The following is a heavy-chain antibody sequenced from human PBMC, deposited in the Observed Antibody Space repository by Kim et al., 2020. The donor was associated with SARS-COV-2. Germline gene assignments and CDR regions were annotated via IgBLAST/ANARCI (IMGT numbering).Heavy chain of an antibody. Sequence: ASVKVSCRTSGYTFVACYIHWVRQAPGQGPEWMGWINPKSGGTNYAQKFQGRVTMTSDTSITTVYMELSRLTSDDTAVYYCARDKSDVLPGAKGSGWFDPWGQGTLVTVSS. V-gene: IGHV1-2*02. CDR3: ARDKSDVLPGAKGSGWFDP. D-gene: IGHD2-2*01. CDR1: GYTFVACY. CDR2: INPKSGGT. J-gene: IGHJ5*02.